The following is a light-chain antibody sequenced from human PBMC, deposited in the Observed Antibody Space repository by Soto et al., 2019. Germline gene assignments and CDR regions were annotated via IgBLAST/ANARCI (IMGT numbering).Light chain of an antibody. CDR1: QGIGSW. Sequence: DIQMTQSPSSVSASVGDRVTVTCRASQGIGSWLAWYQKKPGKAPKLLIYAASSLQSGAPSRFSGSGSGTDFTLTISSLQPEDCAIYFCQQANSFPITFGQGTRLE. J-gene: IGKJ5*01. CDR3: QQANSFPIT. V-gene: IGKV1-12*01. CDR2: AAS.